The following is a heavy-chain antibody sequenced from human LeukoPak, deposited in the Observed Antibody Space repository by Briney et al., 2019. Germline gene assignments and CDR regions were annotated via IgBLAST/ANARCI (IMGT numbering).Heavy chain of an antibody. CDR2: ISGSGGKT. J-gene: IGHJ6*04. V-gene: IGHV3-23*01. D-gene: IGHD3-10*02. CDR3: AELGITMIGGV. Sequence: GGSLRLSCAASGFTFSTYGMSWVRQAPGKGLEWVSGISGSGGKTYYEESVKGRFTISRDNAKNSLYLQMNSLRAEDTAVYYCAELGITMIGGVWGKGTTVTISS. CDR1: GFTFSTYG.